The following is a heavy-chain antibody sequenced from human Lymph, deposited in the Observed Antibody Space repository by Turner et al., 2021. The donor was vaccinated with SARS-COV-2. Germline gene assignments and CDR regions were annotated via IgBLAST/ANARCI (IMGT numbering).Heavy chain of an antibody. J-gene: IGHJ4*02. V-gene: IGHV5-51*01. Sequence: EVQLVQSGAEVKKPGESLKISCKCSGYSFPTYWIGWVRQMPGKGLEWMGIIYPGDSDTRYSPSFQGQVTISADKSISTAYLQWSSLKASDTAMYYCARRPIAGGYSGYDFYYFDYWGQGTLVTVSS. CDR3: ARRPIAGGYSGYDFYYFDY. CDR2: IYPGDSDT. CDR1: GYSFPTYW. D-gene: IGHD5-12*01.